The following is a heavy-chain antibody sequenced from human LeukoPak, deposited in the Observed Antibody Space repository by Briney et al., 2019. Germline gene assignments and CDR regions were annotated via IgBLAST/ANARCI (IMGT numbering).Heavy chain of an antibody. Sequence: GASVKVSCKASGYTFTGYYMHWVRQAPGQGLEWMGWINPHNGDTNYAQKFQGRVTMTRDTSISTAYMELSSLRSDDTAVYYCARDRGRPDAFNIWGQGTMVTVSS. D-gene: IGHD3-10*01. CDR3: ARDRGRPDAFNI. CDR2: INPHNGDT. V-gene: IGHV1-2*02. J-gene: IGHJ3*02. CDR1: GYTFTGYY.